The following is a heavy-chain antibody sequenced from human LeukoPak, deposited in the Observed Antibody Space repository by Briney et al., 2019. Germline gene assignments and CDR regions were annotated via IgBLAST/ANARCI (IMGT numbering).Heavy chain of an antibody. Sequence: ASVKVSCKASGYTFTGYYMHWVRQAPGQGLEWMGWINPNSGGTNYAQKFQGRATMTRDTSISTAYMELSRLRSDDTAVYYCARTSSGWTYLDYWGQGTLVTVSS. J-gene: IGHJ4*02. D-gene: IGHD6-19*01. CDR2: INPNSGGT. CDR1: GYTFTGYY. CDR3: ARTSSGWTYLDY. V-gene: IGHV1-2*02.